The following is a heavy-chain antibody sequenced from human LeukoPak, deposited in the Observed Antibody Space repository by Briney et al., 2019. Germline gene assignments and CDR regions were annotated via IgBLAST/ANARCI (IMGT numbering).Heavy chain of an antibody. CDR3: ARVEYYGSYHNWFDP. J-gene: IGHJ5*02. V-gene: IGHV1-18*01. Sequence: ASVKVSCKASGYTFTSYGISWVRQAPGQGLEGMEWISAYNGNTNYAQKLQGRVTMTTDTSTSTAYMELRSLRSDDTAVYYCARVEYYGSYHNWFDPWGQGTLVTVSS. CDR2: ISAYNGNT. CDR1: GYTFTSYG. D-gene: IGHD3-10*01.